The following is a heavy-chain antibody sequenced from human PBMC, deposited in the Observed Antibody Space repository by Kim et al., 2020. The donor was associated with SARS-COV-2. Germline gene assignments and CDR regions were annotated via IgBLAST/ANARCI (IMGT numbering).Heavy chain of an antibody. J-gene: IGHJ4*02. Sequence: SVKVSCKASGGTFSSYAISWVRQAPGQGLEWMGGIIPIFGTANYAQKFQGRVTITADESTSTAYMELSSLRSEDTAVYYCARDRQAGSSGWYTWGYWGQGTLVTVSS. D-gene: IGHD6-19*01. V-gene: IGHV1-69*13. CDR1: GGTFSSYA. CDR2: IIPIFGTA. CDR3: ARDRQAGSSGWYTWGY.